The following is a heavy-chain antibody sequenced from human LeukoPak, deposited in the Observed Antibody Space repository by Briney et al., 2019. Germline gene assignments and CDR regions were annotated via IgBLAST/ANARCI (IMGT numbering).Heavy chain of an antibody. CDR1: GDSVSSNSAA. D-gene: IGHD3-10*01. CDR3: ARFRAQMVAFDY. J-gene: IGHJ4*02. Sequence: SQTLSLTCAIFGDSVSSNSAAWSWIRQSPSRGLEWLGRTYYRSKWFNEYAVSVKSRITINPDTSKNQFSPQLKSLTPDDTAVYYCARFRAQMVAFDYWGQGILVTVSS. V-gene: IGHV6-1*01. CDR2: TYYRSKWFN.